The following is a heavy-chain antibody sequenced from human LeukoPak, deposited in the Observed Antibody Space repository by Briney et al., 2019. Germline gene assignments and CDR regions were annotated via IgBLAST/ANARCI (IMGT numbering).Heavy chain of an antibody. V-gene: IGHV4-38-2*01. J-gene: IGHJ4*02. D-gene: IGHD5-24*01. CDR1: GYSMRSGYY. Sequence: PSETLSLTCGVSGYSMRSGYYWGWIRQPPGKGLEWIGSIYYSGSTYYNPSLKSRVTISVDTSKNQFSLKLSSVTAADTAVYYCARYPGMATNHENFDYWGQGTLVTVSS. CDR2: IYYSGST. CDR3: ARYPGMATNHENFDY.